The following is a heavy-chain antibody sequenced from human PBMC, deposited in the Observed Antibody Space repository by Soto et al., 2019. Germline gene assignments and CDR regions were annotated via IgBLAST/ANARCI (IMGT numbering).Heavy chain of an antibody. CDR3: AREKGYGDYFDY. J-gene: IGHJ4*02. V-gene: IGHV4-31*03. CDR1: GGSISSGGYY. CDR2: IYYSGST. D-gene: IGHD4-17*01. Sequence: QVQLQESGPGLVKPSQTLSLTCTVSGGSISSGGYYWSWIRQHPGKGLEWIGYIYYSGSTYYNPSLKSRXTIXVXRSKNQFSLKLSSVTAADTAVYYCAREKGYGDYFDYWGQGTLVTVSS.